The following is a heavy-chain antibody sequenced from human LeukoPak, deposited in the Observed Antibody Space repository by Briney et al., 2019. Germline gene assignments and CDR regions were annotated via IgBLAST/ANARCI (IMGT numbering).Heavy chain of an antibody. CDR3: AKDGLRRTPFDI. J-gene: IGHJ3*02. D-gene: IGHD3-16*01. CDR1: GFTFSTYG. CDR2: ISAGGGNT. Sequence: GGSLRLSCAASGFTFSTYGMNWVRQAPGKGLEWVSAISAGGGNTYYADSVKGRFTISRDNSKNTLYLQMNSLRAEDTAVYYCAKDGLRRTPFDIWGQGTMVTVSS. V-gene: IGHV3-23*01.